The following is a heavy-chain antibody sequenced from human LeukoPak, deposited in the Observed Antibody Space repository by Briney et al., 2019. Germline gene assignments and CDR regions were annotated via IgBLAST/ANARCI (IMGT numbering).Heavy chain of an antibody. CDR1: GFTFSDPY. CDR2: ISYSGSA. V-gene: IGHV4-38-2*01. Sequence: PGGSLRLSCEASGFTFSDPYMSWIRQPPGKGLEWIGSISYSGSAYYTPSLKTRVTISVDTSKNQFSLELTSVTAADTAVYYCARISALAAVDTDYWGQETLVTVSS. J-gene: IGHJ4*02. CDR3: ARISALAAVDTDY. D-gene: IGHD6-13*01.